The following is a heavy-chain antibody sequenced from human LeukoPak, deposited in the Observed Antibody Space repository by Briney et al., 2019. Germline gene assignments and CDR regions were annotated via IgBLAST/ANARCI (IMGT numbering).Heavy chain of an antibody. CDR2: ISDHNGNT. Sequence: ASVKVSCKASAYTFTTYGITWVRQAPGQGLEWMGWISDHNGNTNYAQKVQGRVSMTTDTSTSTAYMELRSLRSDDTAVCYCATVPRGSGYFDFDYWGQGTLVTVSS. D-gene: IGHD3-3*01. CDR3: ATVPRGSGYFDFDY. J-gene: IGHJ4*02. V-gene: IGHV1-18*01. CDR1: AYTFTTYG.